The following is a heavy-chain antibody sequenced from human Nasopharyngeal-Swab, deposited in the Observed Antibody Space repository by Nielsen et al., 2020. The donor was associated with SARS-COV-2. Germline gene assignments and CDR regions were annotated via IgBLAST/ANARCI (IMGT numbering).Heavy chain of an antibody. CDR1: GFTFSDHY. J-gene: IGHJ4*01. D-gene: IGHD3-3*01. CDR2: ISSSGRTL. V-gene: IGHV3-11*04. Sequence: GESLKISCAASGFTFSDHYMSWIRRAPGKGLEWVSYISSSGRTLDYADSVRGRFTISRDNAKKSLDLQMNSLRAEDTAVYFCARGRPLGGYYFGYFDYWGHGTLVTVSS. CDR3: ARGRPLGGYYFGYFDY.